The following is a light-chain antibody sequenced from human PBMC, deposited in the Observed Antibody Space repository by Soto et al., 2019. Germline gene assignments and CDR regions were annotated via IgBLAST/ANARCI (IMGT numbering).Light chain of an antibody. Sequence: AIRMTQSPSSFSASTGDRVTITCRASQGISSYLAWYQQKPGKAPKLLIYAASTLQSGVPSRVSGSGSGTDFTLTISCLQSEDFATYYCQQYYSYPLLTFGGGTKVEIK. CDR1: QGISSY. CDR2: AAS. J-gene: IGKJ4*01. V-gene: IGKV1-8*01. CDR3: QQYYSYPLLT.